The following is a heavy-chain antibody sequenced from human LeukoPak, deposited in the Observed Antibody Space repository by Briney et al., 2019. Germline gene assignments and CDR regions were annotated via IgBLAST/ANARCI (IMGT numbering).Heavy chain of an antibody. Sequence: GGSLRLSCVASGFTFSSYEMTWVRQAPGKGLEWVSYISSSSSNIAYADSVKGRFTISRDNVKNSLYLQINSLRVEDTSVYYCARGGAARPDYWGQGTLVTVSS. V-gene: IGHV3-48*03. J-gene: IGHJ4*02. CDR3: ARGGAARPDY. D-gene: IGHD6-6*01. CDR1: GFTFSSYE. CDR2: ISSSSSNI.